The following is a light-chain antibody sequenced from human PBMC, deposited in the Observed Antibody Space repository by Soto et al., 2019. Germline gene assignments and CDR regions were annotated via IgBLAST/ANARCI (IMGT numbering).Light chain of an antibody. CDR2: SHN. J-gene: IGLJ2*01. Sequence: QSVLTQPPSASGTPGQRVTISCSGTSPNIGSNTVNWYQQLPGTAPKLLIYSHNQRPSGVPDRFSGAKSDTSASLAISGLQSEEEAEYYYAAWDDSLNGVVFGGGTKLTVL. V-gene: IGLV1-44*01. CDR3: AAWDDSLNGVV. CDR1: SPNIGSNT.